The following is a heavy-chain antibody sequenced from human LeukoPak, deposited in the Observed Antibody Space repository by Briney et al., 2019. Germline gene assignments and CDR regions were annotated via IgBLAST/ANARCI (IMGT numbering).Heavy chain of an antibody. Sequence: PSETLSLTCAVYGGSFSGYYWSWIRQPPGKGLEWIGEINHNGYTNYNPSLESRVNISVDTSKNQLSLKVYSLTAADTAVYFCARAGTGDRSAVFDYWGQEILVTVSS. CDR1: GGSFSGYY. J-gene: IGHJ4*02. D-gene: IGHD7-27*01. CDR2: INHNGYT. V-gene: IGHV4-34*01. CDR3: ARAGTGDRSAVFDY.